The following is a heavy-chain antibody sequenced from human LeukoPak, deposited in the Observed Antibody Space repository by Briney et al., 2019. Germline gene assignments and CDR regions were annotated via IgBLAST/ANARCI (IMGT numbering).Heavy chain of an antibody. Sequence: SETLSLTCTVSGGSIHSYWSWIRQPAGKGLEWVGRISGSGTITYNPALQSRLTISIDTSKNQFSLKLMSVTAADTAVYYCARDSGTTGEVKFDPWGQGTLVTVSS. D-gene: IGHD3-10*01. J-gene: IGHJ5*02. V-gene: IGHV4-4*07. CDR2: ISGSGTI. CDR3: ARDSGTTGEVKFDP. CDR1: GGSIHSY.